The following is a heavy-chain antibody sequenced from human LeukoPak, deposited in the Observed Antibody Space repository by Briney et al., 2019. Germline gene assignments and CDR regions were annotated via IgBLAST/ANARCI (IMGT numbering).Heavy chain of an antibody. Sequence: SETLSLTCTVSSGSMSNYYWSWIRQPAGKGLEFIGRIHTSGYTNYIPSLKSRVTMSVDTSNNQFSLRLSSVTAADTAVYYCAREGCSGGSGYPYWGQGTLVTVSA. CDR2: IHTSGYT. CDR3: AREGCSGGSGYPY. J-gene: IGHJ4*02. D-gene: IGHD2-15*01. CDR1: SGSMSNYY. V-gene: IGHV4-4*07.